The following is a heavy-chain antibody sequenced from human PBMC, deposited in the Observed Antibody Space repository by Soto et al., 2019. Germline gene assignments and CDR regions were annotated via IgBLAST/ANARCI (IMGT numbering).Heavy chain of an antibody. CDR2: IKSKTDGGTT. Sequence: EVQLVESGGGLVKPGGSLRLSCAASGFTFSNAWMSWVRQAPGKGLEWVSRIKSKTDGGTTDYAAPVKGRFTISRDDSKNTLYLQMNSLKTEDTAVYYCTTVSTYLIAAAGTESDYWGQGTLVTVSS. V-gene: IGHV3-15*01. CDR3: TTVSTYLIAAAGTESDY. CDR1: GFTFSNAW. J-gene: IGHJ4*02. D-gene: IGHD6-13*01.